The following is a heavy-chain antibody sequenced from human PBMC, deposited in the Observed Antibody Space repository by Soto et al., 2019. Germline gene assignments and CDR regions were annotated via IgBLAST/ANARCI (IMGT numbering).Heavy chain of an antibody. CDR3: ARDYAGSSGYPYY. CDR2: IWYDGSNK. D-gene: IGHD3-22*01. J-gene: IGHJ4*02. CDR1: GFTFSSYG. Sequence: QVQLVESGGGVVQPGRSLRLSCAASGFTFSSYGMHWVRQAPGKGLEWVAVIWYDGSNKYYADSVKGRFTISRDNSKNTLYLQMNSLRAEDTAVYYCARDYAGSSGYPYYWGQGTLVTVSS. V-gene: IGHV3-33*01.